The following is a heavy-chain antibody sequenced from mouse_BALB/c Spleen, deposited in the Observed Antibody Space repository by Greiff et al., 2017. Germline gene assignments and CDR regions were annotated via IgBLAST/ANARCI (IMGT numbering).Heavy chain of an antibody. D-gene: IGHD2-14*01. CDR2: ISSGGSYT. J-gene: IGHJ4*01. CDR1: GFTFSSYA. Sequence: DVQLVESGGGLVKPGGSLKLSCAASGFTFSSYAMSWVRQSPEKRLEWVAEISSGGSYTYYPDTVTGRFTISRDNAKNTLYLEMSSLRSEDTAMYYCARGAYRYAMDYWGQGTSVTVSS. CDR3: ARGAYRYAMDY. V-gene: IGHV5-9-4*01.